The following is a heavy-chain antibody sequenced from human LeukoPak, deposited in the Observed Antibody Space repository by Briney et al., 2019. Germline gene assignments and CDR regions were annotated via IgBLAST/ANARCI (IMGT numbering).Heavy chain of an antibody. J-gene: IGHJ4*02. D-gene: IGHD4-11*01. CDR3: ASSANSNYECLDY. CDR1: GYTFTYRY. Sequence: ASVTVSCKASGYTFTYRYLHWVRQAPGQALEWMGWITPFNGNTNYAQKFQDRVTITRDRSMSTAYMELSSLRSEDTAMYYCASSANSNYECLDYWGQGTLVTVSS. CDR2: ITPFNGNT. V-gene: IGHV1-45*02.